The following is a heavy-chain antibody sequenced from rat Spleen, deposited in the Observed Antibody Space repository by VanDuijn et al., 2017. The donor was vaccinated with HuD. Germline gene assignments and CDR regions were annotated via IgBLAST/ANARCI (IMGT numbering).Heavy chain of an antibody. CDR3: AKESYLQPLFDH. J-gene: IGHJ2*01. V-gene: IGHV5S14*01. Sequence: EVHLVESGGGLVAPGRSLKLSCAVSGFTFSIYGMAWVRQTPTMGLEWVASISSGGGYTNYRDSVKGRFTISRDSATNTQYLQMDSLRSEDTATYYCAKESYLQPLFDHWGQGVMVTVSS. CDR1: GFTFSIYG. CDR2: ISSGGGYT. D-gene: IGHD1-12*01.